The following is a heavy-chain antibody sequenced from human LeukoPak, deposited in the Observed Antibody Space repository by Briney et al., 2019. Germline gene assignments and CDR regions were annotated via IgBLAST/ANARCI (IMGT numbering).Heavy chain of an antibody. CDR2: IIGSGVKT. D-gene: IGHD3-16*02. CDR3: AKHQFGDYIWGSYRYNDY. J-gene: IGHJ4*02. Sequence: GGSLRLSCVASGFTFSKFAMTWVRQAPGKGLEWASFIIGSGVKTYYADSVQGRFTISRDNSKNTLYLQMNSLRAEDTAVYYCAKHQFGDYIWGSYRYNDYWGQGTLVTVSS. V-gene: IGHV3-23*01. CDR1: GFTFSKFA.